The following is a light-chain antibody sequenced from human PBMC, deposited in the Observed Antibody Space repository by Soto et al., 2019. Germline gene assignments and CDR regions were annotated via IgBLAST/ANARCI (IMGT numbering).Light chain of an antibody. CDR2: GVS. J-gene: IGKJ1*01. V-gene: IGKV1-5*01. CDR3: QYYNTFSGT. CDR1: QGISSW. Sequence: DIQMTQSPSSVSASVGDRVTITCRASQGISSWLAWYQQKPGKAPKLLAYGVSSLETGVPSRFSGSGSGTEFALTISSLQPDDFATYYCQYYNTFSGTFGQGTKVDIK.